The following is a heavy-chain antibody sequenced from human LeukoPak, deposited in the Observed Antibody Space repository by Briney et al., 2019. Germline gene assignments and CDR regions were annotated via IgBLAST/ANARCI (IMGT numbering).Heavy chain of an antibody. CDR3: ARVTPDYTFDY. J-gene: IGHJ4*02. Sequence: PSQTLSLTCAVSGGSISSGGYSWSWIRQPPGKGLEWIGYIYHSGSTYYNPSLKSRVTISVDRSKNQFSLKLSSVTAAYTAVYYCARVTPDYTFDYWGQGTLVTVSS. CDR1: GGSISSGGYS. CDR2: IYHSGST. V-gene: IGHV4-30-2*01. D-gene: IGHD2-2*02.